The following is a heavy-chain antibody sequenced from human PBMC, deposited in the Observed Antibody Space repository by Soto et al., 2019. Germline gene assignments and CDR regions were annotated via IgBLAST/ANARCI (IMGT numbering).Heavy chain of an antibody. V-gene: IGHV1-18*01. CDR2: ISAYNGKT. J-gene: IGHJ4*02. CDR3: AWVRFFDWLDRSDFEY. Sequence: ASVKVSCKASGYTFTSYGISWVRQAPGQGLEWMGWISAYNGKTNYAQKLQGRVTMTTDTSTSTAYMELSSLRSDDTAVYYCAWVRFFDWLDRSDFEYWGQGTLVTVSS. D-gene: IGHD3-9*01. CDR1: GYTFTSYG.